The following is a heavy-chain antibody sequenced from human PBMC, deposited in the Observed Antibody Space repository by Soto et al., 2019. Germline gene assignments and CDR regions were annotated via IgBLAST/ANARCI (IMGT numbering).Heavy chain of an antibody. Sequence: LVKFSCKAVGFAFTNSGVQWVRQARGQGLEWVGWIIVGSGITNYGQKFHERVTIARDVSSSTVSMELSRLRSEDTAVYYCAAAEGEGFDYWGPGTLVTVSS. J-gene: IGHJ4*02. V-gene: IGHV1-58*01. CDR3: AAAEGEGFDY. CDR1: GFAFTNSG. CDR2: IIVGSGIT. D-gene: IGHD3-16*01.